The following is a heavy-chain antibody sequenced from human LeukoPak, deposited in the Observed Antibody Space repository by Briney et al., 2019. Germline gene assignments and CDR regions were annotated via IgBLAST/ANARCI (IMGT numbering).Heavy chain of an antibody. J-gene: IGHJ4*02. Sequence: SETLSLTCTVSGGSISSYYWSWIRQPPGKGLEWIGYIYYSGSTNYNPSLKSRVTISVNTSKNQFSLRLSSVTAADTAVYYSARLASGSYGPLTPFDYWGQGTLVTVSS. V-gene: IGHV4-59*08. CDR3: ARLASGSYGPLTPFDY. CDR2: IYYSGST. D-gene: IGHD1-26*01. CDR1: GGSISSYY.